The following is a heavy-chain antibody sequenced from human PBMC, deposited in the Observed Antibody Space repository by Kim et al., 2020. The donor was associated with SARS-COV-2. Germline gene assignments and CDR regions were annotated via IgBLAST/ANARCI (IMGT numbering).Heavy chain of an antibody. CDR1: GFPFSDSW. Sequence: GGSLRLSCAATGFPFSDSWMHWIRQPPGKGLLWVSRIDNDGSGAIYADSVKGRFTISRDNDRNTVYLQMDSLRADNTAVYYCVRGGGGYYDFWGQGTLVTVSS. V-gene: IGHV3-74*01. CDR2: IDNDGSGA. CDR3: VRGGGGYYDF. D-gene: IGHD3-16*01. J-gene: IGHJ4*02.